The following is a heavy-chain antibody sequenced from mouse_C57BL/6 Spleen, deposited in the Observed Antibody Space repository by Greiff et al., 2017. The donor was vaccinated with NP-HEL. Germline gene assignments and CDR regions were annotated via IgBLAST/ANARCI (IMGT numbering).Heavy chain of an antibody. CDR3: ARRIYYGIYFDY. Sequence: VQLQQPGAELVKPGASVKMSCKASGYTFTSYWITWVKQRPGQGLEWIGDIYPGSGSTNYNEKFKSKATLTVDTSSSTAYMQLSSLTSEDSAVYYCARRIYYGIYFDYWGQGTTLTVSS. CDR1: GYTFTSYW. V-gene: IGHV1-55*01. CDR2: IYPGSGST. J-gene: IGHJ2*01. D-gene: IGHD2-1*01.